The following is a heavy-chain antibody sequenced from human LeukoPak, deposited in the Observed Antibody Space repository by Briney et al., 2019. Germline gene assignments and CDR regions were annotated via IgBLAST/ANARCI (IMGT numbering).Heavy chain of an antibody. J-gene: IGHJ4*02. CDR3: AKDILSVWYCSGGNCYYHYFDY. CDR1: GFTFDDYA. Sequence: PGGSLRLSCAASGFTFDDYAMHWVRQAPGKGLEWVSGISWNSGSIGYADSVKGRFTISRDNAKNSLYLQMNSLRAEDTALYYCAKDILSVWYCSGGNCYYHYFDYWGQGTLVTVSS. V-gene: IGHV3-9*01. CDR2: ISWNSGSI. D-gene: IGHD2-15*01.